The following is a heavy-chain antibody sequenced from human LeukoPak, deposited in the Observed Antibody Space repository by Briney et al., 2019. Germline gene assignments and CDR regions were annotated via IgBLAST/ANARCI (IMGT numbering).Heavy chain of an antibody. CDR2: ISSSSTFI. V-gene: IGHV3-21*01. CDR3: ARGNDSPN. D-gene: IGHD3-22*01. CDR1: GFTFSGYS. Sequence: KTGGSLRLSCAASGFTFSGYSMNWVRQAPGKGLEWVSSISSSSTFIYYADSVKGRFTISRDNAKNSLYLQMNSQRAEDTAVYYCARGNDSPNWGQGTLVTVSS. J-gene: IGHJ4*02.